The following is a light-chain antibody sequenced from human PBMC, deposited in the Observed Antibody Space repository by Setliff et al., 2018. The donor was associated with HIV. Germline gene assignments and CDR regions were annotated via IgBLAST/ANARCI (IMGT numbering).Light chain of an antibody. CDR1: SSDVGGYNY. CDR2: DVS. V-gene: IGLV2-14*03. Sequence: QSALAQPASVSGSPGQSITISCTGTSSDVGGYNYVSWYQQHPGKAPKLRIYDVSNRPSGISNRFSGSKSGNTASLTISGLQAEDEADYYCSSSTSTSTLCAFGTGTK. J-gene: IGLJ1*01. CDR3: SSSTSTSTLCA.